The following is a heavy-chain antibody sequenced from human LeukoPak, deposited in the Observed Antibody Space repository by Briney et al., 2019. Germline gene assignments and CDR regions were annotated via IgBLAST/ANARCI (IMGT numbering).Heavy chain of an antibody. CDR1: GFTFISYA. V-gene: IGHV3-30*02. D-gene: IGHD6-13*01. CDR2: IRYDGSNK. J-gene: IGHJ3*02. CDR3: AKVDKQLDAFDI. Sequence: GGSRRLSCAAPGFTFISYAMPWSRQAPGKGLELVAFIRYDGSNKYYADSVKGRFTISRDNSKNTLYLQMNSLRAEDTAVYYCAKVDKQLDAFDIWGQGTMVTVSS.